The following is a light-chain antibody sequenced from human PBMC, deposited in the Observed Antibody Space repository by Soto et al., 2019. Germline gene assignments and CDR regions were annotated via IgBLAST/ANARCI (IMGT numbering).Light chain of an antibody. CDR1: QSVISNY. J-gene: IGKJ5*01. Sequence: EIVLTQSPGTLSLSPGERATLSCRASQSVISNYLAWYQQKPGQPPRLLIYGASTRATGVPARFSGSASGTEFTLTISSLQSEDFAVYYCQQYNNWPRTFGQGTRLEIK. CDR2: GAS. CDR3: QQYNNWPRT. V-gene: IGKV3-15*01.